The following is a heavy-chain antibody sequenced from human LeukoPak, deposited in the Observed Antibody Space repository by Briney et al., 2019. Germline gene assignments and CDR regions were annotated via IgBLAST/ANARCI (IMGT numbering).Heavy chain of an antibody. D-gene: IGHD5-18*01. CDR1: GGSFSGYY. CDR3: ARGTARGYSYGKSFDY. CDR2: INHSGST. J-gene: IGHJ4*02. Sequence: SETLSLTCAVYGGSFSGYYWSWIRQPPGKGLEWIGEINHSGSTNYNPSLKSRVTISVDTSKNQFSLKLSPVTAADTAVYYCARGTARGYSYGKSFDYWGQGTLVTVSS. V-gene: IGHV4-34*01.